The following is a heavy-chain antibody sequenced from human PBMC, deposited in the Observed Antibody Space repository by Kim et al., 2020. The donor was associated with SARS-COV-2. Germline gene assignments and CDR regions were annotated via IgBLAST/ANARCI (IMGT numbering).Heavy chain of an antibody. V-gene: IGHV3-30-3*01. D-gene: IGHD3-9*01. CDR2: ISYDGSNK. Sequence: GGSLRLSCAASGFTFSSYAMHWVRQAPGKGLEWVAVISYDGSNKYYADSVKGRFTISRDNSKNTLYLQMNSLRAEDTAVYYCARVSGYLGSMDLWGQGNTVTVSS. J-gene: IGHJ6*01. CDR3: ARVSGYLGSMDL. CDR1: GFTFSSYA.